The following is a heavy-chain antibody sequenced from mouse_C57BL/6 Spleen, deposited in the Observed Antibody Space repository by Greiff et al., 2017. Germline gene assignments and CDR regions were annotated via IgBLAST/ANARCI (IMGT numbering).Heavy chain of an antibody. CDR1: GYSITSGYY. D-gene: IGHD4-1*01. CDR3: ARGETGRGFAY. CDR2: ISYDGSN. Sequence: VQLQQSGPGLVKPSQSLSLTCSVTGYSITSGYYWNWIRQFPGNKLEWMGYISYDGSNNYNPSLKNRISITRDTSKNQFFLKLNSVTTEDTATYYCARGETGRGFAYWGQGTLVTVSA. V-gene: IGHV3-6*01. J-gene: IGHJ3*01.